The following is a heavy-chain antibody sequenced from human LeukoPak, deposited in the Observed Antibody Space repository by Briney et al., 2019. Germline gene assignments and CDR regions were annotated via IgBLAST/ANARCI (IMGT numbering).Heavy chain of an antibody. D-gene: IGHD3-16*01. CDR2: IDISGCT. CDR1: GGSMSSFY. J-gene: IGHJ6*03. V-gene: IGHV4-4*07. Sequence: NPSETLSLTCTVSGGSMSSFYWSWIRQPAGKGLEWIGRIDISGCTNYNPSLKSRVTMFVDTSRNQFSLQLSSVTAADMAVYYCARVCVGGSSCMDVWGKGTTVTISS. CDR3: ARVCVGGSSCMDV.